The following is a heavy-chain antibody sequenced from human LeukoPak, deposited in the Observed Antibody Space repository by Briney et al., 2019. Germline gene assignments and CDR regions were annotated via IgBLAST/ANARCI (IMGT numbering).Heavy chain of an antibody. Sequence: SETLSLTCTVSGGSISSYYWSWIRQPAGKGLEWIGHIYTSGSTNYNPSLKSRVTMSVDTSKNQFSLKLSSVTAADTAMYYCARGGTMGNANWFDPWGQGTLVTVSS. D-gene: IGHD3-16*01. CDR1: GGSISSYY. CDR2: IYTSGST. J-gene: IGHJ5*02. V-gene: IGHV4-4*07. CDR3: ARGGTMGNANWFDP.